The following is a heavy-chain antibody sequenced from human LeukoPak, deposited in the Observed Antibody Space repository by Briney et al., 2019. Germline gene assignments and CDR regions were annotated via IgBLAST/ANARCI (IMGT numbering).Heavy chain of an antibody. D-gene: IGHD6-19*01. J-gene: IGHJ4*02. CDR2: IYSDGNT. CDR1: GFTVCSNY. CDR3: ARSFSGWYLDC. V-gene: IGHV3-53*01. Sequence: GGSLRLSCAASGFTVCSNYMSWVRQAPGKGLEWVSVIYSDGNTYYADSVKGRFTISRDNAKNSLYLQMNSLRAEDTAVYYCARSFSGWYLDCWGQGTLVTVSS.